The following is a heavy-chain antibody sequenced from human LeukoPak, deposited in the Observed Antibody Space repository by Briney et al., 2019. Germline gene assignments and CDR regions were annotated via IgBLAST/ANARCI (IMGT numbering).Heavy chain of an antibody. D-gene: IGHD3-10*01. CDR3: ARDSAMVRERPYYFDY. V-gene: IGHV1-46*01. Sequence: ASVKVSCKASGYTFTSYYIHWVRQAPGQGLEWMGIINPSGGSTSYAQKFQGRVTMTRDTSTSTVYMELSSLRSEDTAVYYCARDSAMVRERPYYFDYWGQGTLVTVSS. J-gene: IGHJ4*02. CDR1: GYTFTSYY. CDR2: INPSGGST.